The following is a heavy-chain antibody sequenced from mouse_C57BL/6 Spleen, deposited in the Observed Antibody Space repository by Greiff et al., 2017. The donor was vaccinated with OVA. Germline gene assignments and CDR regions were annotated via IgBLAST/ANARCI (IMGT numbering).Heavy chain of an antibody. J-gene: IGHJ2*01. D-gene: IGHD1-1*02. CDR1: GYTFTSYW. Sequence: QVQLQQPGAELVRPGSSVKLSCKASGYTFTSYWMDWVKQRPGQGLEWIGNIYPSDSETHYNQKFKDKATLTIDKSSSTAYMQLSSLTSEDSAVYYCARGRYGEGYWGQGTTLTVSS. V-gene: IGHV1-61*01. CDR3: ARGRYGEGY. CDR2: IYPSDSET.